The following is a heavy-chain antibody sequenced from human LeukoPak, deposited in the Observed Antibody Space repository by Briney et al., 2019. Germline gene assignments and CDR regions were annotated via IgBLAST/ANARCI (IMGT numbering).Heavy chain of an antibody. CDR1: GYSISSGYY. CDR3: ARDSSSFDY. V-gene: IGHV4-38-2*02. D-gene: IGHD6-6*01. Sequence: SETLSLTCTVSGYSISSGYYWGWIRQPPGKGLEWIGSIYHSGSTYYNPSLKSRVTISVDTSKNQFSLKLSSVTAAGTAVYYCARDSSSFDYWGQGTLVTVSS. J-gene: IGHJ4*02. CDR2: IYHSGST.